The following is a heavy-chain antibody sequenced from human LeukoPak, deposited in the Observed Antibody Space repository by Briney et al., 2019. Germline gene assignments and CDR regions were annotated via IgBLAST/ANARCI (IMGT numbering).Heavy chain of an antibody. J-gene: IGHJ4*02. CDR1: GFTFSSYA. Sequence: GGPLRLSCAASGFTFSSYAMSWVRQAPGKGLEWVSAISGSGGSTYYADSVKGRFTISRDNSKDTLYLQMNSLRAEDTAVYYCAKDHTSMSTWDYWGQGTLVTVSS. D-gene: IGHD2/OR15-2a*01. CDR3: AKDHTSMSTWDY. CDR2: ISGSGGST. V-gene: IGHV3-23*01.